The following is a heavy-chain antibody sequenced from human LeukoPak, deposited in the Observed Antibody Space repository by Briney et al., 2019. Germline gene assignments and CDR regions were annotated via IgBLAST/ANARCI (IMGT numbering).Heavy chain of an antibody. J-gene: IGHJ6*02. D-gene: IGHD6-6*01. CDR1: GGSISGYY. V-gene: IGHV4-59*08. CDR3: ARHGASGSSSYYYDLDV. Sequence: WETLSLTCTVSGGSISGYYWSWIRQPPGKGLEWIGYIYHSGSTDYNPSLKSRVSISVDTSKNQLSLKLTSVTAADTAVYYCARHGASGSSSYYYDLDVGGQGTTVTVS. CDR2: IYHSGST.